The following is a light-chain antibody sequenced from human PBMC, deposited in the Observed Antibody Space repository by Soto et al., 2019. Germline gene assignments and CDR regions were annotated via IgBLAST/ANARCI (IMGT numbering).Light chain of an antibody. CDR2: DAS. CDR1: QGISTW. CDR3: QQYSSYSRT. V-gene: IGKV1-5*01. J-gene: IGKJ1*01. Sequence: EIQMTQSPYTLSASVGERFTITCLASQGISTWLAWYQQKPGTAPKLLIYDASSLESGVPSRFSGSGSGTEFTLTISSLQPDDYATYYCQQYSSYSRTFGQGTKVDIK.